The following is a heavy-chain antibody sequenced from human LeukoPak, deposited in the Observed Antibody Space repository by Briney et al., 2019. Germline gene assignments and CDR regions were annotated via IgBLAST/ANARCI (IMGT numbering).Heavy chain of an antibody. J-gene: IGHJ4*02. CDR1: GYTFTSYG. CDR3: ARELSSGSYYYFDY. Sequence: GASVKVSCKASGYTFTSYGIIWVRQAPGQGLEWMGWISVYNGNTNYAQKLQGRVTMTTDTSTSTAYMELRSLRSDDTAVYYCARELSSGSYYYFDYWGQGTLVTVSS. CDR2: ISVYNGNT. V-gene: IGHV1-18*01. D-gene: IGHD1-26*01.